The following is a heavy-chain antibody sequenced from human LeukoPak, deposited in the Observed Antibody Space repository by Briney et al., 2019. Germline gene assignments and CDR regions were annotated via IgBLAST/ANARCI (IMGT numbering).Heavy chain of an antibody. Sequence: GGPLRLSCAASGFTFISYAMSLVRQPPGQGLELFSAISGSGGSTYYADSVKGRFTISRDNSKNTLYLQMNSLRAEDTAVYYCAKDRNIVVVPAAYDYWGQGTLVTVSS. CDR1: GFTFISYA. CDR3: AKDRNIVVVPAAYDY. V-gene: IGHV3-23*01. J-gene: IGHJ4*02. CDR2: ISGSGGST. D-gene: IGHD2-2*01.